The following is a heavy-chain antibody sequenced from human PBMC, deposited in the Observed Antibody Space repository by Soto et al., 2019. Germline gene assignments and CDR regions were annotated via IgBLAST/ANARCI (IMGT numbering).Heavy chain of an antibody. V-gene: IGHV3-30*18. J-gene: IGHJ4*02. CDR2: ISYDGIHK. CDR1: GFTFSTYG. CDR3: AKEIIAVSGPWDFDN. D-gene: IGHD6-19*01. Sequence: QVQLVESGGGVVQPGRSLRLSCAASGFTFSTYGMSWVRQAPGKGLEWVAIISYDGIHKYYADSVKGRFTISRDNSRNTRYLQMNSLRAEYTAVYYCAKEIIAVSGPWDFDNWGQGTLVTVSS.